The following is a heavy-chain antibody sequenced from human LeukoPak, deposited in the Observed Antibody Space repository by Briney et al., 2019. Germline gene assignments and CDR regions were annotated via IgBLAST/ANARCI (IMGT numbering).Heavy chain of an antibody. D-gene: IGHD3-22*01. CDR3: AREVRTWFDP. J-gene: IGHJ5*02. CDR2: IYYSGST. CDR1: GGSVSSGSYY. Sequence: SETLSLTCTVSGGSVSSGSYYWSWIRQPPGKGLEWIGYIYYSGSTYYNPSLKSRVTISVDTSKNQFSLKLSSVTAADTAVYYRAREVRTWFDPWGQGTLVTVSS. V-gene: IGHV4-30-4*08.